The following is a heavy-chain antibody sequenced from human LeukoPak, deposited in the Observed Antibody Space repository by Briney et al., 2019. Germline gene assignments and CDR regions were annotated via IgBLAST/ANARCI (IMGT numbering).Heavy chain of an antibody. D-gene: IGHD7-27*01. CDR2: IYHSGST. V-gene: IGHV4-38-2*02. J-gene: IGHJ4*02. CDR1: GYSISSGYY. CDR3: AGLGLSLDY. Sequence: PSETLSLTCTVSGYSISSGYYWGWIRQPPGKGLEWIGSIYHSGSTYYNPSLKSRVTISVDTSKNQFSLKLSSATAADTAVYYCAGLGLSLDYWGQGTLVTVSS.